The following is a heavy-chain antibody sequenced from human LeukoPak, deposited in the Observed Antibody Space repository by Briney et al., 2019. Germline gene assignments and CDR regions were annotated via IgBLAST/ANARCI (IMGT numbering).Heavy chain of an antibody. CDR3: ARLKGRWLRLPYYFDY. CDR2: INHSGST. CDR1: GGSFSGYY. V-gene: IGHV4-34*01. D-gene: IGHD5-24*01. Sequence: KASETLSLTCAVYGGSFSGYYWSWIRQPPGKGLEWIGEINHSGSTNYNPSLKSRVTISVDTSKNQFSLKLSSVTAADTAVYYCARLKGRWLRLPYYFDYWGQGTLVTVSS. J-gene: IGHJ4*02.